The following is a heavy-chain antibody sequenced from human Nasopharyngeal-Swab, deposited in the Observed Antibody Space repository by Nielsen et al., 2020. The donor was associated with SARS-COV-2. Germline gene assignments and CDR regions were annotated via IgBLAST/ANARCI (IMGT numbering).Heavy chain of an antibody. CDR1: GFTFNIYA. J-gene: IGHJ3*01. Sequence: GGSLRLSCAASGFTFNIYAMAWVRRAPGRGLEWVSAISASGGSTYCRNSVKGRFSISRDNSKNTLFLQMNSLTVDDTALYYCAKDDVVRGDAFDFWGQGTMVTVSS. V-gene: IGHV3-23*01. CDR3: AKDDVVRGDAFDF. CDR2: ISASGGST. D-gene: IGHD3-10*01.